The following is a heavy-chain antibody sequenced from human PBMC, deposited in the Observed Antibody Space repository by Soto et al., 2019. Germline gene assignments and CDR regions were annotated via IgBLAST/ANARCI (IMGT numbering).Heavy chain of an antibody. CDR3: ARDGRGRYDFWSGYYDPLTANGMDV. J-gene: IGHJ6*02. CDR2: ISAYNGNT. CDR1: GYTFTSYG. Sequence: ASVKVSCKASGYTFTSYGISWVRQAPGQGLEWMGWISAYNGNTNYAQKLQGRVTMTTDTSTSTAYMELRSLRSDDTAVYYCARDGRGRYDFWSGYYDPLTANGMDVWGQGTTVTVSS. V-gene: IGHV1-18*01. D-gene: IGHD3-3*01.